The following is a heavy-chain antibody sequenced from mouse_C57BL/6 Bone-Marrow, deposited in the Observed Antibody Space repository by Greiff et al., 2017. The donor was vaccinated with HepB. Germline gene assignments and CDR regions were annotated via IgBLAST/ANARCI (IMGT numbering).Heavy chain of an antibody. CDR1: GYSFTSYG. J-gene: IGHJ4*01. CDR2: IYPRSGNT. V-gene: IGHV1-81*01. Sequence: VQLQQSGAELARPGASVKLSCKASGYSFTSYGISWVKQRTGQGLEWIGEIYPRSGNTYYNEKFKGKATLTADKSSSTAYMELRSLTSEDSAVYFCARWGVDYYAMDYWGQGTSVTVSS. D-gene: IGHD1-1*01. CDR3: ARWGVDYYAMDY.